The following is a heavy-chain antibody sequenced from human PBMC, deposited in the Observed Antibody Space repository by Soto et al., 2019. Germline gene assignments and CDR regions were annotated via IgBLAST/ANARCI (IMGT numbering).Heavy chain of an antibody. CDR1: GFTFSSYG. D-gene: IGHD4-17*01. V-gene: IGHV3-33*01. J-gene: IGHJ4*02. Sequence: GGSLRLSCAASGFTFSSYGMHWVRQAPGKGLEWVAVIWYDGSNKYYADSVKGRFTISRDNSKNTLYLQMNSLRAEDTAVYYCARAERDGRSPQVYWGQGTLVTVSS. CDR3: ARAERDGRSPQVY. CDR2: IWYDGSNK.